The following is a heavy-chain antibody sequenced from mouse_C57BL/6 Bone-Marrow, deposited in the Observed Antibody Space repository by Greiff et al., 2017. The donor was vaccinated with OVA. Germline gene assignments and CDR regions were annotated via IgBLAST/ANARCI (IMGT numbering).Heavy chain of an antibody. J-gene: IGHJ2*01. V-gene: IGHV1-55*01. CDR2: IYPGSGST. D-gene: IGHD1-1*01. CDR3: ESGITTIVSDYFDD. Sequence: QVQLKQPGAELVKPGASVKMSCKASGYTFTSYWLTWVKQRPGQGLEWIGDIYPGSGSTNYHEKFKSKATLTVDKSSSTAYMQLSSLTSKDTAVYYYESGITTIVSDYFDDWGEGTTLTVSS. CDR1: GYTFTSYW.